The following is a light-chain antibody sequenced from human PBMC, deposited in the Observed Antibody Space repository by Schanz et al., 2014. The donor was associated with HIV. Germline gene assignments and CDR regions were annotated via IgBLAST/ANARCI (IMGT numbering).Light chain of an antibody. CDR3: QVWDTTGEYRGVI. V-gene: IGLV3-21*01. CDR2: SDS. J-gene: IGLJ2*01. Sequence: SYELTQPPSVSVAPGETARMTCGGNNLGSKSVHWYRQKPGQAPMLVIYSDSDRPSGIPERFAGSNSGNTATLTISRVEAGDEADYHCQVWDTTGEYRGVIFGGGTQLTVL. CDR1: NLGSKS.